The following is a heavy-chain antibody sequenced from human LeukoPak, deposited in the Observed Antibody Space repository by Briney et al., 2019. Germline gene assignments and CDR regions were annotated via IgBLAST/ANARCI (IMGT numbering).Heavy chain of an antibody. D-gene: IGHD3-22*01. J-gene: IGHJ4*02. Sequence: ASVKVSCKASGYTFTGYYMHWVRQAPGQGLEWMGWINPNSGGTNYAQKFQGRATMTRDTSISTAYMEMSRLRSDDTAVYYCARMDYLTYYYDSSGYYFDYWGQGTLVTVSS. CDR1: GYTFTGYY. CDR2: INPNSGGT. CDR3: ARMDYLTYYYDSSGYYFDY. V-gene: IGHV1-2*02.